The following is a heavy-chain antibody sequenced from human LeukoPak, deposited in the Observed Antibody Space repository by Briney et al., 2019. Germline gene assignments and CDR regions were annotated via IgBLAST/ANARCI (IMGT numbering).Heavy chain of an antibody. CDR3: ARHVRGLSHDAFDI. CDR2: IYPGDSDT. J-gene: IGHJ3*02. CDR1: GYIFTSYC. Sequence: GESLKISWAGAGYIFTSYCIGWGRQMAGKLLEWMGIIYPGDSDTRYSPSFQSEVTISADKSISTAYLQWSSLKASDTAMYYCARHVRGLSHDAFDIWGQGTMVTVSS. V-gene: IGHV5-51*01. D-gene: IGHD3-16*02.